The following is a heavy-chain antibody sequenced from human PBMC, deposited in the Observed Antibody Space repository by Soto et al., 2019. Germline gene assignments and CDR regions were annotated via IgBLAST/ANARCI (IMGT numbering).Heavy chain of an antibody. D-gene: IGHD3-9*01. CDR1: GFTFSDYY. Sequence: PGGSLRLSCAASGFTFSDYYMSWIRQAPGKGLEWVSYISSSGSTIYYADSVKGRFTISRDNAKNSLYLQMNSLRAEDTAVYYCARDSPYDILTGYSDAFDIWGRGTMVTVSS. J-gene: IGHJ3*02. CDR3: ARDSPYDILTGYSDAFDI. CDR2: ISSSGSTI. V-gene: IGHV3-11*01.